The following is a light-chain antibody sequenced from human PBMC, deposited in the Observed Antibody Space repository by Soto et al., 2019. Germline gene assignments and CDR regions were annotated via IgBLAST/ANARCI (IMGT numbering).Light chain of an antibody. V-gene: IGKV3-15*01. CDR2: GAS. Sequence: EIVMTQSPATLSVSPGERATLSCRASQSLSSNLAWYQQKPGQAARLLIYGASTRATGIPVRFSGSGSGTEFTLTISSLQSEDFAVYSCQQYNSWPLTFGGGTKVEIK. CDR1: QSLSSN. J-gene: IGKJ4*01. CDR3: QQYNSWPLT.